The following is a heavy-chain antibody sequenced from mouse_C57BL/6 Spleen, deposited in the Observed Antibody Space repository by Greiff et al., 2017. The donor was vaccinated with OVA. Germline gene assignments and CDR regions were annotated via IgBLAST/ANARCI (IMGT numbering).Heavy chain of an antibody. CDR1: GYTFTDYE. CDR2: IDPETGGT. Sequence: VQLQQSGAELVRPGASVTLSCKASGYTFTDYEMHWVKQTPVHGLEWIGAIDPETGGTAYNQKSKGKAILTADKSSSTAYMELRSLTSEDSAVYYCTRRRYWGQGTLVTVSA. J-gene: IGHJ3*01. V-gene: IGHV1-15*01. CDR3: TRRRY.